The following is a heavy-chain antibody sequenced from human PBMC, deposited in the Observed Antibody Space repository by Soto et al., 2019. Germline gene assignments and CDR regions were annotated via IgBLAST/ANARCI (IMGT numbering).Heavy chain of an antibody. J-gene: IGHJ4*02. CDR1: GGSISSSSYY. CDR2: IYYSGST. D-gene: IGHD3-16*02. CDR3: ARRSIVIGSSAGTFDY. Sequence: QLQLQESGPGLVKPSETLSLTCTVSGGSISSSSYYWGWIRQPPGKGLEWIGSIYYSGSTYYNPSLKSRVTISVDTSKNQFSLKLSSVTAADTAVYYCARRSIVIGSSAGTFDYWGQGTLVTVSS. V-gene: IGHV4-39*01.